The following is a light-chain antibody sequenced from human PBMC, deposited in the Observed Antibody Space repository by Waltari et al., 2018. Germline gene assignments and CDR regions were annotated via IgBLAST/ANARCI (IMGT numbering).Light chain of an antibody. Sequence: QSALTQPPSVSGSPGQSVTISCTGTTSDVGRNNQVFWYQRYPGNGPRLMLLDATGRAAGVPARVSGSKSGNTASLTISGLQTEDEADYYCCSYAGRYVFFGGGTKVTVL. CDR1: TSDVGRNNQ. J-gene: IGLJ2*01. V-gene: IGLV2-11*01. CDR2: DAT. CDR3: CSYAGRYVF.